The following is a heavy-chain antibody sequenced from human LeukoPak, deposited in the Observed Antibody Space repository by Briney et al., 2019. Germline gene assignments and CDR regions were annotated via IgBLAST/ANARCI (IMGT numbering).Heavy chain of an antibody. Sequence: SETLSLTCTVSGYSISSGYYWGWIRRPPGKGLEWIGSMYHSGSTYYNPSLQRRVTISVDTSKNQFSLKLSSVTAADTAVYYCARSVGATEYFQHWGQGALVTVSS. J-gene: IGHJ1*01. CDR1: GYSISSGYY. V-gene: IGHV4-38-2*02. D-gene: IGHD1-26*01. CDR2: MYHSGST. CDR3: ARSVGATEYFQH.